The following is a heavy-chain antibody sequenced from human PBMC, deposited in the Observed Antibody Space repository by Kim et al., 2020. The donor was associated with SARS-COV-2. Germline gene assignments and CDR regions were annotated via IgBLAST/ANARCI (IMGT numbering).Heavy chain of an antibody. CDR2: ISYDGSNK. J-gene: IGHJ4*02. CDR1: GFTFSSYA. V-gene: IGHV3-30-3*01. CDR3: ARDKFRSGYGGYGLGGVKDC. D-gene: IGHD5-12*01. Sequence: GGSLRLSCAASGFTFSSYAMHWVRQAPGKGLEWVAVISYDGSNKYYADSVKGRFTISRDNSKNTLYLQMNSLRAEDTAVYYCARDKFRSGYGGYGLGGVKDCWGQGGLVTVSS.